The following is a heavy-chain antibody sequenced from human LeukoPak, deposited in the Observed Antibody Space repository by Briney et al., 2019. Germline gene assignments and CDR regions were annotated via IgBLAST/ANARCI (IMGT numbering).Heavy chain of an antibody. V-gene: IGHV3-48*01. CDR1: GFTFNSYT. CDR2: ISTSSNI. CDR3: ARAFDI. J-gene: IGHJ3*02. Sequence: PGGSLRLSCAASGFTFNSYTMNWVRQAPGKGLEWVSYISTSSNIYYAGSVKGRFTISRDNAKNSLLLQMNSLRLEDTAVYYCARAFDIWGQGTMVTVSS.